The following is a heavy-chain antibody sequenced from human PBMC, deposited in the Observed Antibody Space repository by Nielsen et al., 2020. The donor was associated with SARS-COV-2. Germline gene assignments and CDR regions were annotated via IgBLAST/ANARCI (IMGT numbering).Heavy chain of an antibody. V-gene: IGHV3-30*18. D-gene: IGHD1-26*01. Sequence: WIRQPPGKGLEWVAVISYDGSNKYYADSVKGRFTISRDNSKNTLYLQMNSLRAEDTAVYYCAKVPISGSYGYYYYYMDVWGKGITVTVSS. CDR2: ISYDGSNK. J-gene: IGHJ6*03. CDR3: AKVPISGSYGYYYYYMDV.